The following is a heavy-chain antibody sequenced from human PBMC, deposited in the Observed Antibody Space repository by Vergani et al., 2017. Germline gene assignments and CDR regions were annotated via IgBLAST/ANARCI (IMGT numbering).Heavy chain of an antibody. Sequence: EVQLVESGGGLVQPGRSLRLSCTASGFTFGDYAMSWFRQAPGKGLEWVGFIRSKAYGGTTEYAASVKGRFTISRDDSKSIAYLQMNSLKTEDTAVYYCTRDPMKVVGDAFDIWGQGTMVTVSS. CDR3: TRDPMKVVGDAFDI. J-gene: IGHJ3*02. CDR1: GFTFGDYA. V-gene: IGHV3-49*03. CDR2: IRSKAYGGTT. D-gene: IGHD3-22*01.